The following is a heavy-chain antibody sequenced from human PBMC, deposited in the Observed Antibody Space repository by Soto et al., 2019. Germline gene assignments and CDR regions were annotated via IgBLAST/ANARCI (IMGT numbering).Heavy chain of an antibody. V-gene: IGHV1-18*01. CDR3: ARVGYYYDSSGSGGNWFDP. CDR2: ISAYNGNT. CDR1: GYTFTSYG. J-gene: IGHJ5*02. Sequence: QVQLVQSGAEVKKPGASVKVSCKASGYTFTSYGISWVRQAPGQGLEWMGWISAYNGNTNYAQKLQGRVTMTTDTPTSTAYMELRSLRSDDTAVYYCARVGYYYDSSGSGGNWFDPWGQGTLVTVSS. D-gene: IGHD3-22*01.